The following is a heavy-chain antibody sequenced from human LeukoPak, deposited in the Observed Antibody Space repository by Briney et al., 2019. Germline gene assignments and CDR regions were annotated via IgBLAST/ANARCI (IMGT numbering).Heavy chain of an antibody. CDR2: INPNSGGT. CDR3: AREGAAAGTINWFDP. CDR1: GYTFTGYY. Sequence: ASVKVSCKASGYTFTGYYMHWVRQAPGQGLEWMGWINPNSGGTNYAQKFQGRVTMTRDTSISTAYMELSRLRSDDTAVYYCAREGAAAGTINWFDPWGQGTLVTVSS. D-gene: IGHD6-13*01. J-gene: IGHJ5*02. V-gene: IGHV1-2*02.